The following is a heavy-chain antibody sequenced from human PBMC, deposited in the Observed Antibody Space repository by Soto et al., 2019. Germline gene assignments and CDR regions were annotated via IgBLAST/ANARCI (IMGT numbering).Heavy chain of an antibody. CDR2: IDWDDDK. Sequence: GSGPTLVNPTQTLTLTCTFSGFSLSTSGMCVSWIRQPPGKALEWLARIDWDDDKYYSTSLKTRLTISKDTSKNQVVLTMTNMDPVDTATYYCARMGQYYDILTGYWSGYYFDYWGQGTLVTVSS. V-gene: IGHV2-70*11. CDR1: GFSLSTSGMC. J-gene: IGHJ4*02. D-gene: IGHD3-9*01. CDR3: ARMGQYYDILTGYWSGYYFDY.